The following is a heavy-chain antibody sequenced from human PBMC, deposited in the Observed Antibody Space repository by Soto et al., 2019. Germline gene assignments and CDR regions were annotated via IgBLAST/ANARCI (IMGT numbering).Heavy chain of an antibody. CDR2: IYYSGNT. J-gene: IGHJ4*02. Sequence: QVQLQESGPGLVKPSDTLSLTCAVSGYSISSSTWWCWIRQPPGKGLDWIGYIYYSGNTYYNPSLKSRVTMSLETSKNQCSLKLPSVTAVDTAVYYCARREIQGPIDYWGQGTMVTVSS. CDR1: GYSISSSTW. D-gene: IGHD1-26*01. CDR3: ARREIQGPIDY. V-gene: IGHV4-28*01.